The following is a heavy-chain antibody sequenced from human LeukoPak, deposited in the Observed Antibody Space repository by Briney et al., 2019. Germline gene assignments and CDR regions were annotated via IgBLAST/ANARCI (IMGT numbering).Heavy chain of an antibody. V-gene: IGHV6-1*01. CDR1: GDSVSSSSAT. Sequence: SQTLSLTCAISGDSVSSSSATWSWIRQSPSRGLECLGRTYYRSKWYNDYAVSVRSRITINPDTSKNQFSLHLNSVTPEDTAVYYCARGWNYIDSWDREPWSPSPQ. CDR2: TYYRSKWYN. CDR3: ARGWNYIDS. J-gene: IGHJ4*02. D-gene: IGHD1-1*01.